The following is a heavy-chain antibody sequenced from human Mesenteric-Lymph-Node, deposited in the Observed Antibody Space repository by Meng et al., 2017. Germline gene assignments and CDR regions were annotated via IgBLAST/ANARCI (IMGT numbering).Heavy chain of an antibody. CDR2: IYNRGST. Sequence: GLLREVGPGLGKPSGSRSLTCSVSGGSLGSSNWWRWGRQPPGKGLEWIGKIYNRGSTNYNPSLKSRVPISVDKSTTQFSLKLSSVTAADTAVYYCASGRKYCSSTSCYGQFDSWGQGTLVTVSS. CDR3: ASGRKYCSSTSCYGQFDS. CDR1: GGSLGSSNW. D-gene: IGHD2-2*01. J-gene: IGHJ4*02. V-gene: IGHV4-4*02.